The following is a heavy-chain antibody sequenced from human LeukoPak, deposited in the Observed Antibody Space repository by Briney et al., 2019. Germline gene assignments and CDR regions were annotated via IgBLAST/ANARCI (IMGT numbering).Heavy chain of an antibody. CDR2: IYSGGST. CDR3: ARGTIPDY. V-gene: IGHV3-53*01. CDR1: GFTVSSNY. D-gene: IGHD2-2*02. J-gene: IGHJ4*02. Sequence: PEGSLRLSRAASGFTVSSNYMSWVRQAPGKGLEWVSVIYSGGSTYCADSVEGRFTISRDNSKNTLYLQMNSLRAEDTAVYYCARGTIPDYWGQGTLVTVSS.